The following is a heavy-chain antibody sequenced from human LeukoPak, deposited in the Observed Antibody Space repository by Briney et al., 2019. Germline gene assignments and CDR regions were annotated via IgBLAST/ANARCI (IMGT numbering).Heavy chain of an antibody. J-gene: IGHJ4*02. CDR2: VYYSGAT. V-gene: IGHV4-39*01. CDR3: ARQVVAVAGTGYFDY. Sequence: SETLSLTCTVSGGSISTTSYYWGWIRQPPGKGLEWIGSVYYSGATYYNPSLKSRVTISVDTSSNQFSLTLSSVTAADTAVYFCARQVVAVAGTGYFDYWGQGTLVTVSS. D-gene: IGHD6-19*01. CDR1: GGSISTTSYY.